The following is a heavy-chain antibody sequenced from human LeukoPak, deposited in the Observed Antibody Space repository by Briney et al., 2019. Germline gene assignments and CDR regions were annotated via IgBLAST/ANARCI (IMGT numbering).Heavy chain of an antibody. J-gene: IGHJ4*02. CDR3: ARDQSSQLLLFDY. D-gene: IGHD2-15*01. CDR2: LSFDGSDK. Sequence: GGSLTLSCAGSGFTFSTYSMHWVRQAPGKGLESVAGLSFDGSDKHFADSVKGRFTISRDNSKNTLYLQMNSLRPEDTAVYFCARDQSSQLLLFDYWGQGTLVTVSS. V-gene: IGHV3-30-3*01. CDR1: GFTFSTYS.